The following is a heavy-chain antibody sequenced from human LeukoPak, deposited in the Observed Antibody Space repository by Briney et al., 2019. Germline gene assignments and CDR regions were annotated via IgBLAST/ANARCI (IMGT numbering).Heavy chain of an antibody. D-gene: IGHD3-10*01. CDR2: INPSGGST. Sequence: GASVKVSCKASGYTFTSYYMHWVRQAPGQGLEWMGIINPSGGSTSYAQKFQGRFTMTRDMSTSTVYMELSSLRSEDTAVYYCARVGSGAFDIWGQGTMVTVSS. J-gene: IGHJ3*02. CDR3: ARVGSGAFDI. CDR1: GYTFTSYY. V-gene: IGHV1-46*01.